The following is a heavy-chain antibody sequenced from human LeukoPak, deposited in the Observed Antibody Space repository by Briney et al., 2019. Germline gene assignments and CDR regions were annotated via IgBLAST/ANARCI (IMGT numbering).Heavy chain of an antibody. V-gene: IGHV3-30*03. Sequence: PGRSLRLSCVASGITFSRHDIDWVRQAPGKGLEWVAAISYDGSNKYYTGSVKGRFTISRDNSKNTLSLQMNSLRAEDTAVYYCAREVYYHDSSGYYFDHWGQGTLVTVSS. J-gene: IGHJ4*02. CDR2: ISYDGSNK. CDR3: AREVYYHDSSGYYFDH. CDR1: GITFSRHD. D-gene: IGHD3-22*01.